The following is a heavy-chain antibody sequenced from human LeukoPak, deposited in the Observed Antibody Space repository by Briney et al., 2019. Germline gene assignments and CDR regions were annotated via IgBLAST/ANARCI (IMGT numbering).Heavy chain of an antibody. Sequence: GASVKVSCKASGGTFSSYAISWVRQAPGQGLEWMGGIIPIFGTANYAQKFQGRVTITADESTSTAYMELSSLRSEDTAVYYCARGTTNVQPADYWGQGTLVTVSS. CDR3: ARGTTNVQPADY. CDR2: IIPIFGTA. D-gene: IGHD1-26*01. V-gene: IGHV1-69*13. CDR1: GGTFSSYA. J-gene: IGHJ4*02.